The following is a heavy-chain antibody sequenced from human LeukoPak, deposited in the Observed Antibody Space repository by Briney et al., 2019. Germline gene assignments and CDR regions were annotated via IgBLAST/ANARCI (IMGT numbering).Heavy chain of an antibody. CDR3: ARDTWGVTTLYYFDY. D-gene: IGHD4-11*01. CDR2: ISYSGNT. CDR1: GGSINSHY. J-gene: IGHJ4*02. Sequence: PSETLSLTCTVSGGSINSHYWSWVRQPPGKGLVWIGYISYSGNTNYNPSLKSRVTMSVDTSKNQFSLKLSSVTAADTAVYYCARDTWGVTTLYYFDYWGQGTLSPSPQ. V-gene: IGHV4-59*11.